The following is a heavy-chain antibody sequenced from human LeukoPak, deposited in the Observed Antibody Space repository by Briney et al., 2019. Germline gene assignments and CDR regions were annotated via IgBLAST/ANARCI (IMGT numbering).Heavy chain of an antibody. D-gene: IGHD5-12*01. Sequence: VASVKVSCKVSGYTFTDYYMHWVQQAPGKGLEWMGLVDPEDGETIYAEKFQGRVTITADTSTDTAYMELSSLRSEDTAVYYCATRGYSGYDVDYWGQGTLVTVSS. CDR1: GYTFTDYY. CDR2: VDPEDGET. V-gene: IGHV1-69-2*01. CDR3: ATRGYSGYDVDY. J-gene: IGHJ4*02.